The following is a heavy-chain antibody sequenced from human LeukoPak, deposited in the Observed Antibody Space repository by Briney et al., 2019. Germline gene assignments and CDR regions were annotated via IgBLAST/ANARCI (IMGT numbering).Heavy chain of an antibody. Sequence: GGSLRLSCAASGFTFSSYWMHWVRQAPGKGLVWVSRINTDGSSTSYADSVKGRFTISRDNAKNTLYLQMNSLRAEDTAAYYCAREDSYYYGSGSYPFDYWGQGTLVTVSS. V-gene: IGHV3-74*01. J-gene: IGHJ4*02. CDR2: INTDGSST. CDR3: AREDSYYYGSGSYPFDY. D-gene: IGHD3-10*01. CDR1: GFTFSSYW.